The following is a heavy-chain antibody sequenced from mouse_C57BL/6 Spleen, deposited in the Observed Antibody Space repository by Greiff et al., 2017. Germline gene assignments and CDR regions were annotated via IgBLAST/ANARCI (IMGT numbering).Heavy chain of an antibody. CDR2: IDPNSGGT. J-gene: IGHJ4*01. D-gene: IGHD1-1*01. Sequence: QVQLQQPGAELVKPGASVKLSCKASGYTFTSYWMHWVKQRPGRGLEWIGRIDPNSGGTKYNEKFKSKATLTVDKPASTAYMQLSSLTSEDSAVYDCARRGYGSSPYYYAMDYWGQGTSVTVSS. V-gene: IGHV1-72*01. CDR1: GYTFTSYW. CDR3: ARRGYGSSPYYYAMDY.